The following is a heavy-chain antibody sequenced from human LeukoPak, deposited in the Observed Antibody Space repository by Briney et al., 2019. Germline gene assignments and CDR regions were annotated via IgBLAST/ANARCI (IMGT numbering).Heavy chain of an antibody. J-gene: IGHJ6*02. V-gene: IGHV1-69*04. CDR1: GYTFTNYG. CDR2: IIPILGIA. D-gene: IGHD1-26*01. Sequence: GASVKISCKASGYTFTNYGLTWVRQAPGQGLEWMGRIIPILGIANYAQKFQGRVTITADKSTSTAYMELSSLRSEDTAVYYCATIVGATGYYYYGMDVWGQGTTVTVSS. CDR3: ATIVGATGYYYYGMDV.